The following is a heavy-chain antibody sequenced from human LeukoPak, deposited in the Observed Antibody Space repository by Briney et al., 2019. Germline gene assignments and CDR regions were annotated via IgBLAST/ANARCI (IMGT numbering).Heavy chain of an antibody. Sequence: ASVKVSCKASGYTFTNYYMHSVRQAPGQGLEWMGLINPTGTGTNYAQKFRGRVTMTRDTSTTTVYMELSSLTSEDTAVYYCAREEYGGYFDYWGQGTLVTVSS. CDR2: INPTGTGT. CDR3: AREEYGGYFDY. CDR1: GYTFTNYY. V-gene: IGHV1-46*01. J-gene: IGHJ4*02. D-gene: IGHD2-21*01.